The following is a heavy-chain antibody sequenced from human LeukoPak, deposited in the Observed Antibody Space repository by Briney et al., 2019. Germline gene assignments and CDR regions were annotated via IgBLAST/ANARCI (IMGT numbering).Heavy chain of an antibody. CDR2: IYYSGST. CDR1: GGSISSYY. J-gene: IGHJ6*03. V-gene: IGHV4-59*01. CDR3: ARGPSYYYYMDV. Sequence: PSETRSLTCTVSGGSISSYYWSWLRQPPGKGLEWIAYIYYSGSTNYNPSLKSRVTISVDTSKNQFSLKLSSVTAADTAVYYCARGPSYYYYMDVWGKGTTVTVSS.